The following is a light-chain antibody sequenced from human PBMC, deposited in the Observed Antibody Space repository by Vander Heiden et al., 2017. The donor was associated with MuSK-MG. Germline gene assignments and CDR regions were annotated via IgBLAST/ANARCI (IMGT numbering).Light chain of an antibody. CDR2: GGS. Sequence: DIVMTQSPDSLAVSLGERATINCKSSQSVLSSSHHRNRLAWYQQKPGQPPKLLIDGGSNRETGVPDRLSGSGSGTDFTLTISSRQAADVAVYYSQQYDSTPSTLGNGTRMAMK. J-gene: IGKJ5*01. CDR3: QQYDSTPST. V-gene: IGKV4-1*01. CDR1: QSVLSSSHHRNR.